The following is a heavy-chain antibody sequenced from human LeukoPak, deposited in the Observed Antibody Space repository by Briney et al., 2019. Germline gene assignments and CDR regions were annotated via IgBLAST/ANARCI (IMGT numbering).Heavy chain of an antibody. CDR3: ARGVVRY. D-gene: IGHD2-8*01. CDR1: GFTVNSNY. CDR2: IYSGGRT. J-gene: IGHJ4*02. V-gene: IGHV3-66*02. Sequence: GGSLRLSCAASGFTVNSNYMSWVRQAPGKGLEWVSVIYSGGRTYYADSVKGRFTISRDNSKNTLYLQMNSLRAEDTAVYYCARGVVRYWGQGTLVTVSS.